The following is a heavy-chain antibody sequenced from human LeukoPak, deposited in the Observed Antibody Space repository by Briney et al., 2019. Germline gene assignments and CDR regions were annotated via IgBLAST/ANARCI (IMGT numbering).Heavy chain of an antibody. CDR2: IYYSGST. J-gene: IGHJ4*02. Sequence: PSETLSLTCSVSGGSINTYYWRWIRQPPGKGLEWIGYIYYSGSTNYNPSLKSRVTISVDTSKNQFSLRLNSVTAADTAVYYCARAGAGGGDFDYWGQGTLVTVSS. V-gene: IGHV4-59*01. CDR3: ARAGAGGGDFDY. CDR1: GGSINTYY. D-gene: IGHD2-21*01.